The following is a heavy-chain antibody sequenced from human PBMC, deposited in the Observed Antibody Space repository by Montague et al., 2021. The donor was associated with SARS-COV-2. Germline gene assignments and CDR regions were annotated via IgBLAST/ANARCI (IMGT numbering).Heavy chain of an antibody. V-gene: IGHV4-31*03. CDR1: GATITSGRYY. CDR2: IYYNGST. J-gene: IGHJ6*02. Sequence: TLSLTCTVSGATITSGRYYWTWIRQHPGKGLEYIGNIYYNGSTYYNPSLKSRLTMSVDMSKNQFSLKLRSVTAADTAMYFCARWAALIYYYGLDVRGRGTTVTVSS. CDR3: ARWAALIYYYGLDV. D-gene: IGHD3-10*01.